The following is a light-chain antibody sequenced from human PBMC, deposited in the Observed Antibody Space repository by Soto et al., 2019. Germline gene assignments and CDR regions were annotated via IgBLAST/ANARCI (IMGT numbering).Light chain of an antibody. V-gene: IGKV3-20*01. CDR2: GAS. J-gene: IGKJ1*01. CDR3: XXYGSSPPA. Sequence: EIVLTQSPGTLSLSPGERATLSCRAXXSXXXXXLAWYQQKPGQAPRLLIYGASSRATGIPDRFSGSGSGXDXXXXXXXXXXXXFAVYYCXXYGSSPPAFGQGTKVEIK. CDR1: XSXXXXX.